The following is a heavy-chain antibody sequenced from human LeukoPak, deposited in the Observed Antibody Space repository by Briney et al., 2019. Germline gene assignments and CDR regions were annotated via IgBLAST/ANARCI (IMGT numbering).Heavy chain of an antibody. CDR2: ISYDGSNK. CDR3: ARDLPYDDYAILPDF. Sequence: PGGSLRLSCTASGFTFKNYAMHWVRQTPGKGLEWVTVISYDGSNKNYADSVKGRFTISRDNSKNTLYLQMNSRRAEDTAVYYCARDLPYDDYAILPDFWGQGTLVTVSS. V-gene: IGHV3-30-3*01. J-gene: IGHJ4*02. D-gene: IGHD4-17*01. CDR1: GFTFKNYA.